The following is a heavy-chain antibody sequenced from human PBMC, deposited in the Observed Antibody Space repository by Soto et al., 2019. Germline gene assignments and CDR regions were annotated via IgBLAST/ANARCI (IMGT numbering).Heavy chain of an antibody. Sequence: LRLSCAASGFTFSNYWMNWVRQAPGKGLEWVGNIKEDGSKQGYVDSVRGRFTISRDNAKNSLYLQINSLRAEDTAVYYCARGTRNPGLDNWGQGTLVTVSS. J-gene: IGHJ4*02. CDR1: GFTFSNYW. D-gene: IGHD1-7*01. V-gene: IGHV3-7*03. CDR2: IKEDGSKQ. CDR3: ARGTRNPGLDN.